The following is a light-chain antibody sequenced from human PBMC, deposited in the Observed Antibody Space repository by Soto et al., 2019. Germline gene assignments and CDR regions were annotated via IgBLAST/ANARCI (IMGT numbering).Light chain of an antibody. J-gene: IGLJ2*01. Sequence: QSALTQPDSVSGSPGQSITISCTGTSSDVGGSNYVSWYQQHPGKAPKLIIYEVNNRPSGVSSRFSGSISGNTASLTISGLQAEDEAHYYCSSYTTSSTVFGRGTKLTVL. CDR1: SSDVGGSNY. CDR2: EVN. CDR3: SSYTTSSTV. V-gene: IGLV2-14*01.